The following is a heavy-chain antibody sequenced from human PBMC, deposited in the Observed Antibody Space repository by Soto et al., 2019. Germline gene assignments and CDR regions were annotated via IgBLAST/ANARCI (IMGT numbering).Heavy chain of an antibody. CDR1: RYTFTGYY. CDR3: VRDRTDYYDSSGYRNWFDH. V-gene: IGHV1-46*01. Sequence: XSVKVSCKASRYTFTGYYMHWVRQAPGQGLEWMGIINPSGGSTSYAQKFQGRVTMTRDTSTSTVYMELSSLRSEDTAVYYCVRDRTDYYDSSGYRNWFDHWGQGTLVTVSS. J-gene: IGHJ5*02. D-gene: IGHD3-22*01. CDR2: INPSGGST.